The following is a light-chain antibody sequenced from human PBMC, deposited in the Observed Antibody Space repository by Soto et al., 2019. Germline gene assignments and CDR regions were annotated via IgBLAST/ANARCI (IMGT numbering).Light chain of an antibody. Sequence: DVVMTQSPLSLPVTLGQPASISCRSSQSLVYSDGNAYLNWFHQRPGQSPRRLIYKVSYRESGGPDRYCGSRSGTDVTLKISRVEAEDVGVYYCMQGTHWPPYTFGQGTKLEIK. CDR2: KVS. CDR1: QSLVYSDGNAY. V-gene: IGKV2-30*01. CDR3: MQGTHWPPYT. J-gene: IGKJ2*01.